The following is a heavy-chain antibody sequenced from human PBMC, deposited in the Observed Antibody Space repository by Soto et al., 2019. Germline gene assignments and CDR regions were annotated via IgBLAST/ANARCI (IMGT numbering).Heavy chain of an antibody. CDR3: TRRDSGNYFYFDF. CDR1: GFNVGDYA. J-gene: IGHJ4*02. Sequence: GGSLRLSCTGSGFNVGDYAMGWFRQAPGRGLEWVSFIRRKDYGGTTEYAASVKGRFTISRDDSNNIAYLQMNSLRTEDTAVYYCTRRDSGNYFYFDFWGQGSLVTVSS. D-gene: IGHD1-26*01. V-gene: IGHV3-49*03. CDR2: IRRKDYGGTT.